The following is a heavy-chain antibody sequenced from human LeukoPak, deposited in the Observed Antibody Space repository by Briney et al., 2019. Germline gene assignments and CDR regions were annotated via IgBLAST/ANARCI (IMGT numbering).Heavy chain of an antibody. CDR1: GGSISSSSYY. V-gene: IGHV4-39*01. CDR2: IYYSGST. Sequence: SETLSLTCTVSGGSISSSSYYWGWIRQPPGKGLEWIGSIYYSGSTYYNPSLKSRVTISVDTSKNQFSLKLSSVTTADTAVYYCARQYYDILTGYFGLGAFDIWGQGTMVTVSS. CDR3: ARQYYDILTGYFGLGAFDI. J-gene: IGHJ3*02. D-gene: IGHD3-9*01.